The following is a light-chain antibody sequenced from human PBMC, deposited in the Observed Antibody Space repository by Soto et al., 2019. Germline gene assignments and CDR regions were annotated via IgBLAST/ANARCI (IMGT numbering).Light chain of an antibody. Sequence: QSVLTQPPSVSGAPGQRVTISCTGSSSNIGAGYDVHWYQQLPGTAPKLLIYGNSHRPSGVADRFSGSKSGTSASLAITGLQAEDDADYYCQYYDSSLSGWVFGGGTKLTVL. CDR3: QYYDSSLSGWV. V-gene: IGLV1-40*01. J-gene: IGLJ3*02. CDR2: GNS. CDR1: SSNIGAGYD.